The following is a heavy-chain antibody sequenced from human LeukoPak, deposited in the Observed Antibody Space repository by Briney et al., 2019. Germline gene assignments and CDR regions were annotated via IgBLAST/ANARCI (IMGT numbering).Heavy chain of an antibody. J-gene: IGHJ4*02. CDR2: INPNSGGT. V-gene: IGHV1-2*02. Sequence: SVTVSFQASVYTLTYYYMHWLRQAPGQGLAWMGWINPNSGGTNYAQTFQGRVTMTRETSINTAYLQLSSLRSDDTAVYYCATLPDTAMVFFDYWGQGTLVTVSS. D-gene: IGHD5-18*01. CDR3: ATLPDTAMVFFDY. CDR1: VYTLTYYY.